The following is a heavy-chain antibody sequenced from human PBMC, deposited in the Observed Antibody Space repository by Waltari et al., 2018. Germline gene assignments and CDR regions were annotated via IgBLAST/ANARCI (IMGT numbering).Heavy chain of an antibody. CDR2: SNHSGST. CDR3: ARDAAAGTPALYY. CDR1: GGSFSGYY. J-gene: IGHJ4*02. Sequence: QVQLQQWGAGLLKPSETLSLTCAVYGGSFSGYYWSWIRQPPGKGLEWIGESNHSGSTNYNPSRKSRVTISVDTSKNQFSLKLSSVTAADTAVYYCARDAAAGTPALYYWGQGTLVTVSS. D-gene: IGHD6-13*01. V-gene: IGHV4-34*01.